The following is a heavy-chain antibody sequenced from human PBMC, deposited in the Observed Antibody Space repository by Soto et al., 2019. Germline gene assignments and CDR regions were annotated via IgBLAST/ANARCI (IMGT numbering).Heavy chain of an antibody. D-gene: IGHD3-3*01. CDR3: ARDAFALYYDFWSGYFSGMDV. CDR1: GDTFTGYY. Sequence: ASVKVSCEASGDTFTGYYMHWVRQAPGQGLEWMGWINPNSGGTNYAQKFQGWVTMTRDTSISTAYMELSRLRSDDTAVYYCARDAFALYYDFWSGYFSGMDVWGQGTTVTVSS. V-gene: IGHV1-2*04. J-gene: IGHJ6*02. CDR2: INPNSGGT.